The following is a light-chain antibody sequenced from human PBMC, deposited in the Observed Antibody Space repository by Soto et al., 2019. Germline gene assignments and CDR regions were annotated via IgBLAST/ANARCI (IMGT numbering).Light chain of an antibody. CDR3: QQLHSYLFT. V-gene: IGKV1-9*01. J-gene: IGKJ3*01. Sequence: DVLFTPPPSFLSAPVGGSVSITCRASQDISTFLAWHQQKPGKAPQLLIYAASSLQNGVPPRFSGSGSGTEFTLTINSLQPEDFATYYCQQLHSYLFTFGPGTKVDIK. CDR1: QDISTF. CDR2: AAS.